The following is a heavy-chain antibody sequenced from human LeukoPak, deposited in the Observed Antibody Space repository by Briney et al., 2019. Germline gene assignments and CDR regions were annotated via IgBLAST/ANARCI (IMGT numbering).Heavy chain of an antibody. CDR2: INPNSGGT. Sequence: ASVTVSCKASGYTFTGYYMHWVRQAPGQGREWMGWINPNSGGTNYAQKFQGRVTMTRDTSISTAYMELSRLRSDDTAVYYCARGGLGLEDAFDIWGQGTMVTVSS. V-gene: IGHV1-2*02. J-gene: IGHJ3*02. CDR3: ARGGLGLEDAFDI. D-gene: IGHD7-27*01. CDR1: GYTFTGYY.